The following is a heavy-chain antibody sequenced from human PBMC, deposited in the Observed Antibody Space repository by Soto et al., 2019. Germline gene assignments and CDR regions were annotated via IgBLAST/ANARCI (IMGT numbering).Heavy chain of an antibody. Sequence: LSLTCTVSGGSISSSSYYWGWIRQPPGKGLEWIGSIYYSGSTYYNPSLKSRVTISVDTSKNQFSLKLSSVTAADTAVYYCAGSFDCSSTSCYTHDYYYYGMDVWGQGTTVTVYS. CDR2: IYYSGST. J-gene: IGHJ6*02. CDR3: AGSFDCSSTSCYTHDYYYYGMDV. D-gene: IGHD2-2*02. V-gene: IGHV4-39*01. CDR1: GGSISSSSYY.